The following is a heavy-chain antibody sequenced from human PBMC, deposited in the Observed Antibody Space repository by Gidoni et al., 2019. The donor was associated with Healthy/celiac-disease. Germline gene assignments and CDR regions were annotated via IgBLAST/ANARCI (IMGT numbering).Heavy chain of an antibody. J-gene: IGHJ4*02. V-gene: IGHV4-34*01. CDR3: ASQPNWGSDY. CDR2: INHSGST. D-gene: IGHD7-27*01. Sequence: QVQLQQWGAGLLKPSETLSLTCAVYGGSFSGYYWSWIRQPPGKGLEWIGEINHSGSTNYNPSLKSRVTISVDTSKNQFSLKLSSVTAADTAVYYCASQPNWGSDYWGQGTLVTVSS. CDR1: GGSFSGYY.